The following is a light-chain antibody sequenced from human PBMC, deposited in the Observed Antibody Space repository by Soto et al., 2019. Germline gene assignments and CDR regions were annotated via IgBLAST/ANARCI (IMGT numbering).Light chain of an antibody. V-gene: IGKV3-15*01. CDR3: QQYNNWPRAT. Sequence: EIVMTQSPATLSVSPVERATLSFRASQSIDNNLAWYQQKPGQAPRLVIYGASTRATGFPARFSGSGSGTEFNLTISSLQSEDFGVYYCQQYNNWPRATFGGGTKVDIK. CDR1: QSIDNN. CDR2: GAS. J-gene: IGKJ4*01.